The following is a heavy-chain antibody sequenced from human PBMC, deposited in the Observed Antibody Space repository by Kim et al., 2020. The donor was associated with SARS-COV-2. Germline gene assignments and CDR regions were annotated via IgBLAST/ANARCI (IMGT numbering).Heavy chain of an antibody. CDR3: ARLYYDSSPTYYYYGMDV. V-gene: IGHV1-69*13. J-gene: IGHJ6*02. CDR2: IIPIFGTA. CDR1: GGTFSSYA. Sequence: SVKVSCKASGGTFSSYAISWVRQAPGQGLEWMGGIIPIFGTANYAQKFQGRVTITADESTSTAYMELSSLRSEDTAVYYCARLYYDSSPTYYYYGMDVWGQGTTVTVSS. D-gene: IGHD3-22*01.